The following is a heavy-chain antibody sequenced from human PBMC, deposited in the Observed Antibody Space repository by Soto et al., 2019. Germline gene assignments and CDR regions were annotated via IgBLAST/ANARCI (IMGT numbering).Heavy chain of an antibody. CDR2: IYYSGTT. CDR1: GGSISIVDYY. D-gene: IGHD2-2*02. Sequence: PSETLSLTCTVSGGSISIVDYYWGWIRQHPGKGLEWIGYIYYSGTTFYTPSLKSRLTTSVDTSQNQFSLMLSSVTAADTAVYYCARAAIYCSSTSCYTGAFDIWGQGTMVTVSS. V-gene: IGHV4-31*03. J-gene: IGHJ3*02. CDR3: ARAAIYCSSTSCYTGAFDI.